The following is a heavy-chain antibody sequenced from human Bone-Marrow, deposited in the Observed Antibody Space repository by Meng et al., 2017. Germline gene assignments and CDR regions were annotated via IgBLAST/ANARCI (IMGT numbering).Heavy chain of an antibody. V-gene: IGHV7-4-1*02. Sequence: QVPLVQSGSELKKPGASVKVSCKASGYTFTSYAMNWVRQAPGQGLEWMGWINTNTGNPTYAQGFTGRFVFSLDTSVSTAYLQISSLKAEDTAVYYCARAYCGGDCYVSGWFDPWGQGTLVTVSS. D-gene: IGHD2-21*02. CDR2: INTNTGNP. J-gene: IGHJ5*02. CDR1: GYTFTSYA. CDR3: ARAYCGGDCYVSGWFDP.